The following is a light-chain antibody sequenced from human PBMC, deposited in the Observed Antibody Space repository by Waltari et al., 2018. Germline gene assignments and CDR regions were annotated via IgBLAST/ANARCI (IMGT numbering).Light chain of an antibody. CDR2: AAS. J-gene: IGKJ1*01. CDR1: QSISSY. V-gene: IGKV1-39*01. CDR3: QQSYSTPWT. Sequence: DIQMTQSPSSRSASVGDRVTLTCRASQSISSYLNWYQQKPGKAPKLLIYAASSLQSGVPSRFSGSGSGTDFTLTISSLQPEDFATYYCQQSYSTPWTFGQGTKVEIK.